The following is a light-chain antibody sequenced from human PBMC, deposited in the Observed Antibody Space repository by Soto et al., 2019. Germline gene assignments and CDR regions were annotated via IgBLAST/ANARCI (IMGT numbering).Light chain of an antibody. V-gene: IGLV2-18*01. CDR3: SLYTPSSTVI. CDR1: SSDVGTYHR. Sequence: QSVLTQPPSVSGSPGQSDTISCTGTSSDVGTYHRVSWYQQPPGTAPKLMIYEVSNRPSGVPDRFSGSKSGNTASLTISGLQAEDEADYYCSLYTPSSTVIFGGGTKLTVL. J-gene: IGLJ2*01. CDR2: EVS.